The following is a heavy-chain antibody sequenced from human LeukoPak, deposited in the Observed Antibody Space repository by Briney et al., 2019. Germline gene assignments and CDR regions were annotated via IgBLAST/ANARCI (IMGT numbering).Heavy chain of an antibody. D-gene: IGHD3-22*01. CDR3: ARAGYYYDSTGPYSFNY. CDR1: GDSVSSNSAA. V-gene: IGHV6-1*01. Sequence: SQTLSLTCAISGDSVSSNSAAWTWIRQSPSRGLEWLGRTYYRSKWYNDFAVSVKSRITINPDISKNQFSLQLNSVTPEDTAVYYCARAGYYYDSTGPYSFNYWGQGTLVTVSS. CDR2: TYYRSKWYN. J-gene: IGHJ4*02.